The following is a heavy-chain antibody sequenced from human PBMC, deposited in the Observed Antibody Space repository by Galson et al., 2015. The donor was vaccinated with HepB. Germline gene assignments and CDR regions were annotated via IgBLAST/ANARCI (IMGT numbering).Heavy chain of an antibody. CDR1: EVSFGNNA. CDR2: IRSKASAGTT. Sequence: SLRLSCAASEVSFGNNAMSWFRQSPGKGLEWVGFIRSKASAGTTEYAASVKGRFSIFRDDSTSVVYLQMSSLKIEDTAVYYCARSGYWGQGALVTVSS. V-gene: IGHV3-49*03. CDR3: ARSGY. D-gene: IGHD3-3*01. J-gene: IGHJ4*02.